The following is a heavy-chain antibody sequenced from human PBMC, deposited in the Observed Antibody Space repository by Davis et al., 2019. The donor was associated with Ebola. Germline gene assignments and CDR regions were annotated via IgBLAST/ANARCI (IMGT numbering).Heavy chain of an antibody. D-gene: IGHD2-21*02. CDR3: ARGPSAATAHYFDY. CDR2: IIPLFGTT. Sequence: SVKVSCKASGNTISTYTIDWVRQAPGQGLEWMGGIIPLFGTTNYAQKFRGRVMITADKSTRIAYMELNSLTSEDTAVYYCARGPSAATAHYFDYWGQGTLVTVSS. CDR1: GNTISTYT. V-gene: IGHV1-69*06. J-gene: IGHJ4*02.